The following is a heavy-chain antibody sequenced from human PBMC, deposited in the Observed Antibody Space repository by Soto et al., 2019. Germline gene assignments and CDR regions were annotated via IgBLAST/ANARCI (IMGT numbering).Heavy chain of an antibody. CDR2: MNPNSGNT. D-gene: IGHD2-15*01. Sequence: ASVKVSCKASGYTFTSYDINWVRQATGQGLEWMGWMNPNSGNTGYAQKFQGRVTMTRNTSISTAYMELSSLRSEDTAVYYCARIQRVRYCSGGSCYRRKFDPWGQGTLVTVSS. CDR1: GYTFTSYD. J-gene: IGHJ5*02. CDR3: ARIQRVRYCSGGSCYRRKFDP. V-gene: IGHV1-8*01.